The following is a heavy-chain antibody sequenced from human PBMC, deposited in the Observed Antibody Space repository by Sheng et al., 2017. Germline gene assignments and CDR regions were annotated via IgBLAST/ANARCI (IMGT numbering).Heavy chain of an antibody. V-gene: IGHV4-59*01. CDR1: GGSISSYY. CDR2: IYYSGST. Sequence: QVQLQESGPGLVKPSETLSLTCTVSGGSISSYYWSWIRQPPGKGLEWIGYIYYSGSTNYNPSLKSRVTISVDTSKNQFSLKLSSVTAADTAVYYCARATPRLEAAGTDAFDIWGQGTMVTVSS. CDR3: ARATPRLEAAGTDAFDI. J-gene: IGHJ3*02. D-gene: IGHD6-13*01.